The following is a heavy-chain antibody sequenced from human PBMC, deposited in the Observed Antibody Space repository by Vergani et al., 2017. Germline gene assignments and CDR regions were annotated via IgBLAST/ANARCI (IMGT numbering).Heavy chain of an antibody. D-gene: IGHD3-3*01. Sequence: EVQLVESGGGLVQPGGSLRLSCAASGFTFSSYWMSWVRQAPGKGLEWVANIKQDGSEKYYVDSVKGRFTISRDNAKNSLYLQRTSLRAKDTAVYYCARAAERSYYDFWSGYYGYYYYYMDVWGKGTTVTVSS. V-gene: IGHV3-7*01. CDR1: GFTFSSYW. CDR2: IKQDGSEK. J-gene: IGHJ6*03. CDR3: ARAAERSYYDFWSGYYGYYYYYMDV.